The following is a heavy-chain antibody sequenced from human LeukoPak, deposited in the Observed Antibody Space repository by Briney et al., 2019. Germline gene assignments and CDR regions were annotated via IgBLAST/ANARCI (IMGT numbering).Heavy chain of an antibody. CDR2: ISSSSGSI. V-gene: IGHV3-48*02. J-gene: IGHJ4*02. CDR1: EFTFSNFG. D-gene: IGHD6-13*01. CDR3: ARDSGGSSGWYYFDY. Sequence: GGSLRLSCAASEFTFSNFGMNWVRQAPGKGLEWVSYISSSSGSIYYADSVRGRITISRDNAKNSLYLQMNSLRDEDTAVYYCARDSGGSSGWYYFDYWGQGTLVTVSS.